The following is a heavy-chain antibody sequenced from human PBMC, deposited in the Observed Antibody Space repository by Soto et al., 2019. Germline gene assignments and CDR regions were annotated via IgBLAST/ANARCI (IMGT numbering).Heavy chain of an antibody. D-gene: IGHD4-17*01. J-gene: IGHJ4*02. Sequence: SETLSLTCTVSGGSISSGGYYWSWIRQHPGKGLEWIGYIYYSGSTYYNPSLKSRVTISVDTSKNQFSLKLSSVTAADTAVYYCAREMKTPTVTTRGYFDYWGQGTLVTVSS. CDR2: IYYSGST. CDR3: AREMKTPTVTTRGYFDY. V-gene: IGHV4-31*03. CDR1: GGSISSGGYY.